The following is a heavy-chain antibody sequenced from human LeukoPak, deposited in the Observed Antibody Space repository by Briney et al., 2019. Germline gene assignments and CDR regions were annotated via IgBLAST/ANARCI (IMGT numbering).Heavy chain of an antibody. CDR1: RFAFSNYA. J-gene: IGHJ4*02. V-gene: IGHV3-23*01. CDR3: ARGHNWNANDY. CDR2: VVASGGST. D-gene: IGHD1-1*01. Sequence: GGSLRLSRAASRFAFSNYAMNWVRQAPGKGLEWVSTVVASGGSTYYADSVKGRFTISRDNSKNTLYLQMNSLRAEDTAVYYCARGHNWNANDYWGQGTLITVSS.